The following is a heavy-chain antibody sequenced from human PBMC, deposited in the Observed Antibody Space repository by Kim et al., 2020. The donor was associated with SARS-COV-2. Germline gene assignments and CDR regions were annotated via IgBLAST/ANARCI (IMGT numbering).Heavy chain of an antibody. CDR3: ARGPRDKWVGYLNY. J-gene: IGHJ4*02. V-gene: IGHV4-34*01. CDR1: GGSFSGYY. CDR2: INHSGST. Sequence: SETLSLTCGVYGGSFSGYYWSWIRQPPGKGLEWIGEINHSGSTNYNPSLKSRVTISVDTSKNQFSLKLSSVTAADTAVYYCARGPRDKWVGYLNYWGQGT. D-gene: IGHD6-19*01.